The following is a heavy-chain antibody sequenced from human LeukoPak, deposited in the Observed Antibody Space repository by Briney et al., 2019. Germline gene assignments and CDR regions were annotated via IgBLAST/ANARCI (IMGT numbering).Heavy chain of an antibody. CDR1: GGSISSHY. J-gene: IGHJ4*02. CDR2: IYYSGST. CDR3: ARGDGAYYYDSSGYYPTLFY. V-gene: IGHV4-59*11. D-gene: IGHD3-22*01. Sequence: SETLSLTCTVSGGSISSHYWSWIRQPPGKGLEWIGYIYYSGSTNYNPSLKSRVTISVDTSKNQFSLKLSSVTAADTAVYYCARGDGAYYYDSSGYYPTLFYWGQGALVTVSS.